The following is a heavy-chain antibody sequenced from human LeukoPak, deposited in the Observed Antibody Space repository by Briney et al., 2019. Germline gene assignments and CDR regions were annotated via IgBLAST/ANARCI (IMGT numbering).Heavy chain of an antibody. CDR2: IFYTGST. J-gene: IGHJ3*02. V-gene: IGHV4-39*07. CDR1: GGSISSSSYH. Sequence: SETLSLTCTVSGGSISSSSYHWGWIRQPPGKGLEWIGNIFYTGSTYYNPSLKSRVIIIIDTPKNHFSLTLSSVTAADTAVYYCSRSDGYGLVGIWGQGTMVTVSS. CDR3: SRSDGYGLVGI. D-gene: IGHD3-10*01.